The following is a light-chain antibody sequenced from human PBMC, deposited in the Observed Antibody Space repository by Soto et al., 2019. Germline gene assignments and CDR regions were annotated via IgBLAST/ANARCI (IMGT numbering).Light chain of an antibody. CDR3: QHRIIWPVS. Sequence: EIVMTQSPATLSVSPGEKVTLSCRASQLVRGSQVAWYQQKPGEAPRLLIFGASIRATGIPARFSGDGSETEFTLTISSLQSDDFAVYYCQHRIIWPVSFGQGTRLEIK. CDR2: GAS. V-gene: IGKV3-15*01. CDR1: QLVRGSQ. J-gene: IGKJ5*01.